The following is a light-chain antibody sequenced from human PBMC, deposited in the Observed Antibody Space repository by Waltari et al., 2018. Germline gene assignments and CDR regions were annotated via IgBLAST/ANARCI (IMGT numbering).Light chain of an antibody. CDR1: SSDVGTYDR. V-gene: IGLV2-18*02. CDR3: SSYTSTIYVV. Sequence: QSALTQPPSVSGSPGQSVTISCTGTSSDVGTYDRVSWYPQPPGTAPKHIIYAVCPRPSGVPDRFCGSKSGDTASLTISGLQAEDEADYYCSSYTSTIYVVFGGGTRLTVL. CDR2: AVC. J-gene: IGLJ2*01.